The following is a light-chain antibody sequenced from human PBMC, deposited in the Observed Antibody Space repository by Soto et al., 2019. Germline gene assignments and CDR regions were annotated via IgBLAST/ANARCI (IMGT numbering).Light chain of an antibody. Sequence: QSALTQPASVSGSLGQSITVSCTGTSSDIGAYNSVSWYQQRPGTAPKLLIVGNTIRPSGVPDRFSASTSGTSASLAITGLQAEDEGDYYCQSYDSTLSARYVFGTGTKLTVL. V-gene: IGLV1-40*01. CDR2: GNT. J-gene: IGLJ1*01. CDR1: SSDIGAYNS. CDR3: QSYDSTLSARYV.